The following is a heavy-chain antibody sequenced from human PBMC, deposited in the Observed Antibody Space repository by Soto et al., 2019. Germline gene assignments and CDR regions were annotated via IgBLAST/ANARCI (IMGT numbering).Heavy chain of an antibody. CDR1: GFTFSSYA. V-gene: IGHV3-23*01. CDR3: AKGGVSTRNLDP. J-gene: IGHJ5*02. Sequence: EEQLLESGGGLVQPGGSLRLSCAASGFTFSSYAMSWVRQAPEKGLEWVSVINTNGAVTYYADSVKGRFTLSRDNSKNTLYLPMNSLRDEDTAVYYCAKGGVSTRNLDPWGQGTLVTVSS. CDR2: INTNGAVT.